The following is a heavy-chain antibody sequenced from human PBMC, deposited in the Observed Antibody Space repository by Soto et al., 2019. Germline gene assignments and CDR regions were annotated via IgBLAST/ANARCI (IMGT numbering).Heavy chain of an antibody. J-gene: IGHJ4*02. CDR1: GYTFTSYA. CDR2: INAGNGNT. Sequence: QVQLVQSGAEVKKPGASVKVSCKASGYTFTSYAMHWVRQAPGQRLEWMGWINAGNGNTKYSQKFQGRVTITRDTSESTEDMELSRLRSEDTAVYYCATSSIVVVPAATPAFDYWGQGTLVTVSS. D-gene: IGHD2-2*01. CDR3: ATSSIVVVPAATPAFDY. V-gene: IGHV1-3*01.